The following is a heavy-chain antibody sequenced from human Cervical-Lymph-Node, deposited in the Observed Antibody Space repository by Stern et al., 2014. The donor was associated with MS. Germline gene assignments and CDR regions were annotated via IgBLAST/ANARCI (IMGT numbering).Heavy chain of an antibody. V-gene: IGHV4-30-4*01. CDR1: GGPIISGDYY. Sequence: QVQLQESGPGLVKPSQTLSLTCSVSGGPIISGDYYWSWIRQPPGKGLEWIGYIYYSGSTYYNPSLKSRLTISVDPSKKQFSLKLSSVTAADTAMYYCARNNFDYYYGMDVWGQGTAVTVSS. CDR3: ARNNFDYYYGMDV. CDR2: IYYSGST. D-gene: IGHD1-20*01. J-gene: IGHJ6*02.